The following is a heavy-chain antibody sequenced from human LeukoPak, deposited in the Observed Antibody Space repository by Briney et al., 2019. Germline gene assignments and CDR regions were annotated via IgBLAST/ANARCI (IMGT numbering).Heavy chain of an antibody. Sequence: GGSLRLSCAASGFTFSSYAMSWVRQAPGKGLEWVSAISGSGGSTYYADSVKGRFTISRDNSKNTLYLQMNSLRAEDTAVYYCANGRDDFWSGYDYWGQGTLVTVSS. D-gene: IGHD3-3*01. CDR1: GFTFSSYA. CDR2: ISGSGGST. CDR3: ANGRDDFWSGYDY. J-gene: IGHJ4*02. V-gene: IGHV3-23*01.